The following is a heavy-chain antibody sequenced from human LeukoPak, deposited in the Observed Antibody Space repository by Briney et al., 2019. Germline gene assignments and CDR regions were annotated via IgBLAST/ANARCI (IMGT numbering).Heavy chain of an antibody. J-gene: IGHJ3*02. CDR1: GDSFINYY. CDR2: IYTSGST. V-gene: IGHV4-4*07. Sequence: SETLSLTCSVSGDSFINYYWSWIRQPAGKGLEWIGRIYTSGSTYYNPSLKSRVTISVDTSKNQFSLKLSSVTAADTAVYYCAREGAFDIWGQGTMVTVSS. CDR3: AREGAFDI.